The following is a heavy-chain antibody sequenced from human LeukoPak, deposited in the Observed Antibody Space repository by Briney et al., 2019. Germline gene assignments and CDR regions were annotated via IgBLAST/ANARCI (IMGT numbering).Heavy chain of an antibody. CDR1: GFTFSSYS. CDR3: GRHRSGSGTYFIDH. J-gene: IGHJ4*02. Sequence: PGGFLRLSCVVSGFTFSSYSMIWVRQAPGKGLQWVANMKKDGSETNYGDSVKGRFTISRDNAKNSLYLQMNSLRAEDTAVYYCGRHRSGSGTYFIDHWGQGTPVSVSS. D-gene: IGHD3-10*01. CDR2: MKKDGSET. V-gene: IGHV3-7*01.